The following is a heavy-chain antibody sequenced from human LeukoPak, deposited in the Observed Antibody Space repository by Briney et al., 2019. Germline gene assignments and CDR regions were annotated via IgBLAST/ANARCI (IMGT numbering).Heavy chain of an antibody. J-gene: IGHJ4*02. CDR2: VWFGENSQ. Sequence: GMSLRLSCAASGFSFDNSGMHWVRQAPGKGLEWVAGVWFGENSQYYVDSVKGRFTISRDNSKNTLSLQMNSLRVEDAAIYFCAKAGRDTSHYFFDHWGQGTQVTVSS. V-gene: IGHV3-33*03. CDR3: AKAGRDTSHYFFDH. CDR1: GFSFDNSG.